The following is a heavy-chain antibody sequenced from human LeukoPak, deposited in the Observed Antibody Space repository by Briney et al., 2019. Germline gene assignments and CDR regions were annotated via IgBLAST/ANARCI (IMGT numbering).Heavy chain of an antibody. CDR3: ARASGGSGYYYDAFDI. CDR2: IKQDGSEK. V-gene: IGHV3-7*03. J-gene: IGHJ3*02. Sequence: GGSLRLSCAASGFTFSNYWMSWVRQAPGKGLQWVANIKQDGSEKYYVDSVKGRFTISRDNAKKSLYLQMNSLRAEDTAVYYCARASGGSGYYYDAFDIWGQGTMVTVSS. D-gene: IGHD3-22*01. CDR1: GFTFSNYW.